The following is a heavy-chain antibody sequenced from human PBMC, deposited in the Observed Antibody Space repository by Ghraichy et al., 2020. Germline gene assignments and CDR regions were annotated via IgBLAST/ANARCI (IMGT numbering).Heavy chain of an antibody. CDR2: INHSGST. CDR3: ARAGYCSSTSCYSPNRDYYYYYGMDV. CDR1: GGSFSGYY. V-gene: IGHV4-34*01. Sequence: SETLSLTCAVYGGSFSGYYWSWIRQPPGKGLEWIGEINHSGSTNYNPSLKSRVTISVDTSKNQFSLKLSSVTAAYTAVYYCARAGYCSSTSCYSPNRDYYYYYGMDVWGQGTTVTVSS. D-gene: IGHD2-2*01. J-gene: IGHJ6*02.